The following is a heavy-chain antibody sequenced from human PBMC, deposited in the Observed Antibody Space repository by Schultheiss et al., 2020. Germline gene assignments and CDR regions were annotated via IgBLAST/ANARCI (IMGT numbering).Heavy chain of an antibody. Sequence: GESLKISCAASGFTFSSYGMHWVRQAPGKGLEWVAVISYDGSNKYYADSEKGRFTISRDNSKNSLYLQMNSLRAEDTAVYYCARDQTTVTTFGMDVWGQGTTVTVSS. V-gene: IGHV3-30*03. J-gene: IGHJ6*02. CDR2: ISYDGSNK. D-gene: IGHD4-17*01. CDR1: GFTFSSYG. CDR3: ARDQTTVTTFGMDV.